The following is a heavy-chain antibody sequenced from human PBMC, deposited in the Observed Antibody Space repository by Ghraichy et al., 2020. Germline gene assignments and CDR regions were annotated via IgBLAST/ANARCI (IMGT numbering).Heavy chain of an antibody. Sequence: SVKVSCKASGGTFSNYAISWVRQAPGQGLEWMGVIIPVFGTANYTQNFQGRVTITADKSATTAFMELSSLRSEDTAVYYCARAEQWLVRHRFSYYFDYWGQGSLVTVSS. V-gene: IGHV1-69*06. CDR1: GGTFSNYA. D-gene: IGHD6-19*01. CDR3: ARAEQWLVRHRFSYYFDY. J-gene: IGHJ4*02. CDR2: IIPVFGTA.